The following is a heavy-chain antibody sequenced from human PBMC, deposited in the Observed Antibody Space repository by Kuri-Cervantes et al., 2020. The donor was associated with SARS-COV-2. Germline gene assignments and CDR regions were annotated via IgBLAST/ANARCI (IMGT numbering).Heavy chain of an antibody. V-gene: IGHV3-69-1*01. D-gene: IGHD5-18*01. CDR1: GFTFSDYY. CDR2: ISSSSTI. Sequence: GESLKISCAASGFTFSDYYMNWVRQAPGKGLEWVSSISSSSTIYYADSVKGRFTISRDNAKNSLYLQMNSLRAEDTAVYYCARVPRKTAMVVYYFDYWGQGTLVTVSS. J-gene: IGHJ4*02. CDR3: ARVPRKTAMVVYYFDY.